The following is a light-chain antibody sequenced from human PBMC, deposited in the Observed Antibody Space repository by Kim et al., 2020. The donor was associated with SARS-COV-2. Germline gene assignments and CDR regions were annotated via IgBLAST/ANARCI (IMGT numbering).Light chain of an antibody. CDR1: QGVSNS. CDR3: QQTNTFPLT. CDR2: SAS. J-gene: IGKJ4*01. V-gene: IGKV1-12*01. Sequence: DIQMTQSPSSVSASVGDTVTITCRASQGVSNSLAWYQHKPGKAPKLVIYSASTLQNGVPSRFSGYGSGTDFTLTIVGLQPEDLATYYCQQTNTFPLTFGGGTKVDIK.